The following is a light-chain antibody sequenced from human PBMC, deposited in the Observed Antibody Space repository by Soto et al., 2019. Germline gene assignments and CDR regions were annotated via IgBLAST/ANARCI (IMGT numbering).Light chain of an antibody. J-gene: IGKJ1*01. CDR2: DAS. CDR1: QSVSTY. CDR3: QQRSSWPWT. Sequence: EIVLTQSPATLSLSPGEGATLSCRASQSVSTYLAWYQQKPGQAPRLLIYDASNRATGIPARFSGSGSGTDFTLTMSSLEPEDFAVYYCQQRSSWPWTFGQGTKVEIK. V-gene: IGKV3-11*01.